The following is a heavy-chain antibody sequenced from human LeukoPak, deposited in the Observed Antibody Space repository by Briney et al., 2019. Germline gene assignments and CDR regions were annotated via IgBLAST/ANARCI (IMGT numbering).Heavy chain of an antibody. J-gene: IGHJ4*02. CDR1: GFTFSSYS. V-gene: IGHV3-21*01. Sequence: PGGSLRLSCAASGFTFSSYSMNWVRQAPGKGLEWVSSISSSSSYIYYADSVKGRFTISRDNAKNSLYLQMNSLRAEDTAVYYCASPSGYSSSWYFDYWGQGTLVTVSS. D-gene: IGHD6-13*01. CDR3: ASPSGYSSSWYFDY. CDR2: ISSSSSYI.